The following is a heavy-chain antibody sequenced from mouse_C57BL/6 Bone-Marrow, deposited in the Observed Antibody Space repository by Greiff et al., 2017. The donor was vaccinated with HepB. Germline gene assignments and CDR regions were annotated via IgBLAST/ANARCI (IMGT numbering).Heavy chain of an antibody. V-gene: IGHV1-81*01. J-gene: IGHJ2*01. Sequence: VQLQQSGAELARPGASVKLSCKASGYTFTSYGISWVKQSTGQGLEWIGEIYPRSGNTYYNEKFKGKATLTADKSSSTAYMELRSLTSEDSAVYFCARRRGAIYCGNYFDYWGQGTTLTVSS. CDR1: GYTFTSYG. D-gene: IGHD2-1*01. CDR2: IYPRSGNT. CDR3: ARRRGAIYCGNYFDY.